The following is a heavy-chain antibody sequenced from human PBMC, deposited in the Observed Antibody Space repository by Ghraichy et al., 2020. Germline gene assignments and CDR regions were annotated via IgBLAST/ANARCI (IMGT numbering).Heavy chain of an antibody. Sequence: ESLNISCTVSGGSISSYYWSWIRQPAGKGLEWIGHIYTTGSTNYNPSLKSRVTMSVDTSKNQFSLKLSSVTSADTAGYYCARDERYYDSSGYSIWFDPWGQGTLVTLSS. CDR2: IYTTGST. J-gene: IGHJ5*02. V-gene: IGHV4-4*07. CDR1: GGSISSYY. CDR3: ARDERYYDSSGYSIWFDP. D-gene: IGHD3-22*01.